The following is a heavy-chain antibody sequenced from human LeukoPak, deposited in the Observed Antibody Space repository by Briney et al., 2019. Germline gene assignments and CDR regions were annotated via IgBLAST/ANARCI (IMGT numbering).Heavy chain of an antibody. CDR3: AKDKLRYSGIVDY. CDR1: GFTFSSYS. J-gene: IGHJ4*02. V-gene: IGHV3-21*04. D-gene: IGHD1-26*01. Sequence: GGSLRLSCAASGFTFSSYSMNWVRQAPGKGLEWVSSISSSSSYIYYADSVKGRFTISRDNSKNTLYLQMNSLRAEDTAVYYCAKDKLRYSGIVDYWGQGTLVTVSS. CDR2: ISSSSSYI.